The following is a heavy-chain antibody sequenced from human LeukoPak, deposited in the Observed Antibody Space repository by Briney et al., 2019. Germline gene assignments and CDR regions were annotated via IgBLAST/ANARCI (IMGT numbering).Heavy chain of an antibody. Sequence: GGSVRLSCEASGFTFSTYWMSWVRQAPGKGLEWVANIKQDGSEKYYLDSVKGRFTISRDNAKNSLYLQMNRLRAEDTAGYFCTREAAAGIDYWGQGTLVTVSS. D-gene: IGHD6-13*01. CDR1: GFTFSTYW. J-gene: IGHJ4*02. CDR2: IKQDGSEK. CDR3: TREAAAGIDY. V-gene: IGHV3-7*01.